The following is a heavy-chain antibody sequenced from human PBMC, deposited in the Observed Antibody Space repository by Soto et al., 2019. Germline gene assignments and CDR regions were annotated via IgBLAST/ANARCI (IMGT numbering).Heavy chain of an antibody. J-gene: IGHJ6*02. V-gene: IGHV1-69*08. CDR2: ILPILGIA. D-gene: IGHD5-12*01. Sequence: QVQLVQSGAEVKTPGSSVKVSCKASGGTFSSYTISWVRQAPGQGLEWMGRILPILGIASYAQTFQGRVTIIADKSTSPAYMELRRLRSEDTAVYYCAIDSKWLPKENRYYHYGMDVWGQGTTVTVSS. CDR1: GGTFSSYT. CDR3: AIDSKWLPKENRYYHYGMDV.